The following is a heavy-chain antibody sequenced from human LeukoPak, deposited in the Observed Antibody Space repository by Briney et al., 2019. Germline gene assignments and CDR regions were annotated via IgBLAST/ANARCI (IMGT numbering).Heavy chain of an antibody. CDR1: GGSISSSCYY. CDR2: IYYSGST. Sequence: SETLSLTCTVSGGSISSSCYYWGWIRQPPGKGLEWIGSIYYSGSTYYNPSLKSRVTISVDTSKNQFSLKLSSVTAADTAVYYCAKGSIAARRQKIFDYWGQGTLVTVSS. V-gene: IGHV4-39*01. J-gene: IGHJ4*02. D-gene: IGHD6-6*01. CDR3: AKGSIAARRQKIFDY.